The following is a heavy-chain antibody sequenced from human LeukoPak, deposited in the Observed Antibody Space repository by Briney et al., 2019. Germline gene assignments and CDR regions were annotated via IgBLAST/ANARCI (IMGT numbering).Heavy chain of an antibody. CDR1: GFTLSNYG. Sequence: GSLRLSCAASGFTLSNYGIHWVRQASGQGLEWVTFIRYDGSIKYYADSVKGRFTISRDNSKNTLYLQMNSLRAEDTAVYYCARGRSSWRKSWFDPWGQGTLVTVSS. J-gene: IGHJ5*02. V-gene: IGHV3-30*02. D-gene: IGHD3-10*01. CDR3: ARGRSSWRKSWFDP. CDR2: IRYDGSIK.